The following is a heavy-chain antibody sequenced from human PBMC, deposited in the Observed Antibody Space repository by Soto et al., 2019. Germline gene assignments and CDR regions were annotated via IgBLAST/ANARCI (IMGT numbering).Heavy chain of an antibody. CDR1: GGSISSYY. J-gene: IGHJ4*02. D-gene: IGHD1-26*01. CDR3: ARGLKGTLGGATTVDY. V-gene: IGHV4-59*01. Sequence: PSETLSLTCTVPGGSISSYYWSWIRQPPGKGLEWIGYIYYSGSTNYNPSLKSRVTISVDTSMNQFSLKLSSVTAADTAVYYCARGLKGTLGGATTVDYWGQGTLVTVSS. CDR2: IYYSGST.